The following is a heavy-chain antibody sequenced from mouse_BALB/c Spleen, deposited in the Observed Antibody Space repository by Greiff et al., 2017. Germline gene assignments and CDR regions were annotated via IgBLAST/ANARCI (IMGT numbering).Heavy chain of an antibody. V-gene: IGHV1-9*01. Sequence: QVQLQQSGAELMKPGASVKISCKATGYTFSSYWIEWVKQRPGHGLEWIGEILPGSGSTNYNEKFKGKATFTADTSSNTAYMQLSSLTSEDSAVYYCARRHYYGSSYWYFDVWGAGTTVTVSS. CDR1: GYTFSSYW. CDR3: ARRHYYGSSYWYFDV. J-gene: IGHJ1*01. CDR2: ILPGSGST. D-gene: IGHD1-1*01.